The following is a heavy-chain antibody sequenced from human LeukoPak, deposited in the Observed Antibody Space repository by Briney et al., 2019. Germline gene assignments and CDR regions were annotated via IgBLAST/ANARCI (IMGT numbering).Heavy chain of an antibody. D-gene: IGHD1-7*01. CDR3: ARFNWNYDFGWFDP. Sequence: SETLSLTCTVSGGSIGSTNYYWGWIRQPPGKGLEWIANIYYSGSTYYNPSLKSRVTISVDTSKNQFSLKLSSVTAADTAVYYCARFNWNYDFGWFDPWGQGTLVTVSS. J-gene: IGHJ5*02. CDR1: GGSIGSTNYY. CDR2: IYYSGST. V-gene: IGHV4-39*07.